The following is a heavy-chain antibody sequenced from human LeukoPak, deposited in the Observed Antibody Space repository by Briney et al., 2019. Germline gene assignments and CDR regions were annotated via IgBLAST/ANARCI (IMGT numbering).Heavy chain of an antibody. V-gene: IGHV3-33*01. Sequence: GGSLRLSCAASGFTFSSYGMHWVREAPGKGLEWVADIWYDGSNKYYADSVKGRFTISRDNSKNTLYLQMNSLRAEDTAVYYCARAQSYCSGGSCYDYFDYWGQGTLVTVSS. CDR2: IWYDGSNK. J-gene: IGHJ4*02. CDR3: ARAQSYCSGGSCYDYFDY. D-gene: IGHD2-15*01. CDR1: GFTFSSYG.